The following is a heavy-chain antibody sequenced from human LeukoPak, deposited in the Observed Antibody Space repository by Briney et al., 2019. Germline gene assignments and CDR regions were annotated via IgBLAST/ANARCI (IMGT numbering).Heavy chain of an antibody. D-gene: IGHD2-21*01. CDR1: GGSINRYY. CDR3: ARIVFVVEGYGMDG. Sequence: SETLSLTCTVSGGSINRYYWSWIRQPPGKGLEWIGYIYHSGGITYNNPSLNSRVTISLETTKNPFSLSMTSVTAVKTAVYCCARIVFVVEGYGMDGWGQGTTVTVS. CDR2: IYHSGGIT. V-gene: IGHV4-59*08. J-gene: IGHJ6*02.